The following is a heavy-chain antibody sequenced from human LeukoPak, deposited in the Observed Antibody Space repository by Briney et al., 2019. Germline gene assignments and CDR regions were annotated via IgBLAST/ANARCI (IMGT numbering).Heavy chain of an antibody. J-gene: IGHJ4*02. CDR1: GFTVSSNY. V-gene: IGHV3-66*01. D-gene: IGHD3-10*01. CDR2: IYSGGST. Sequence: GGSLRLSCAASGFTVSSNYMSWVRQAPGKGLEWVSVIYSGGSTYYADSVKGRFTISRDNSKNTLYLQMNSLRAEDTAVYYCAGDCYGSGSYYDYWGQGTLVTVSS. CDR3: AGDCYGSGSYYDY.